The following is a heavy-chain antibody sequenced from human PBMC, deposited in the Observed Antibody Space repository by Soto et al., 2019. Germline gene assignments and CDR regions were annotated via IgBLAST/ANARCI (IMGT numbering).Heavy chain of an antibody. CDR2: INWNGGST. J-gene: IGHJ4*02. CDR1: GFTFDDYG. Sequence: GGSLRLSCAASGFTFDDYGMSWVRQAPGKGLEWVSGINWNGGSTGYADSVKGRFTISRDNAKNSLYLQMNSLRAEDTALYHYARHSRYCSGGSCYSAGYFDYWGQGTLVTVSS. CDR3: ARHSRYCSGGSCYSAGYFDY. V-gene: IGHV3-20*01. D-gene: IGHD2-15*01.